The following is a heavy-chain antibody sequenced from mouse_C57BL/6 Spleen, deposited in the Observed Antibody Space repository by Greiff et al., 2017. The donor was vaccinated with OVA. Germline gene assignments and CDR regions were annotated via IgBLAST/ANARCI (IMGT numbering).Heavy chain of an antibody. Sequence: EVKLVESEGGLVQPGSSMKLSCTASGFTFSDYYMAWVRQVPEKGLEWVANINYDGSSTYYLDSLKSRFIISRDNAKNILYLQMSSLKSEDTATYYCAREHYYGSHFDYWGQGTTLTVSS. CDR3: AREHYYGSHFDY. CDR1: GFTFSDYY. CDR2: INYDGSST. D-gene: IGHD1-1*01. J-gene: IGHJ2*01. V-gene: IGHV5-16*01.